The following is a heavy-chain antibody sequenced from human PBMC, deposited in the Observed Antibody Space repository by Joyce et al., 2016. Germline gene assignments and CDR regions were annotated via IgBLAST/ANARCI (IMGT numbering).Heavy chain of an antibody. CDR1: GYTFTNYW. CDR2: IFPGDSNP. J-gene: IGHJ4*02. CDR3: ARHGTWPSYYFDS. V-gene: IGHV5-51*01. D-gene: IGHD1-1*01. Sequence: EVQLVQSGAEVKTPGESLRISCSGSGYTFTNYWIGWVRQMPGTGLEWMGIIFPGDSNPTYNPSFQGNVTIAADTSISTAYLQWTSLEAADTAIYYCARHGTWPSYYFDSWGQGTLVTVSS.